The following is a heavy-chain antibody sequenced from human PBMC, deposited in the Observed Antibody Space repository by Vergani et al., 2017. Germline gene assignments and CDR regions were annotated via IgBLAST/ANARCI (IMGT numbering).Heavy chain of an antibody. CDR1: GYTFTSHY. V-gene: IGHV1-46*01. CDR2: INPSGGST. J-gene: IGHJ4*02. D-gene: IGHD1-26*01. Sequence: QVQLVQSGAEVKKPGASVKVSCKASGYTFTSHYMHWVRQAPGQGLEWMGIINPSGGSTSYAQKFQGRVTMTRDPSTSTVYMELSSLRSEDTAVYYCARDSVGATFLDYWGQGTLVTVSS. CDR3: ARDSVGATFLDY.